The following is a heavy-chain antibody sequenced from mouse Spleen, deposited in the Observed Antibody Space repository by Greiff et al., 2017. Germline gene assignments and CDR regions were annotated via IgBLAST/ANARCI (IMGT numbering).Heavy chain of an antibody. CDR2: ISDGGSYT. J-gene: IGHJ2*01. CDR3: ARRLPSFDY. Sequence: EVQGVESGGGLVKPGGSLKLSCAASGFTFSSYAMSWVRQTPEKRLEWVATISDGGSYTYYPDNVKGRFTISRDNAKNNLYLQMSHLKSEDTAMYYCARRLPSFDYWGQGTTLTVSS. D-gene: IGHD3-2*02. CDR1: GFTFSSYA. V-gene: IGHV5-4*01.